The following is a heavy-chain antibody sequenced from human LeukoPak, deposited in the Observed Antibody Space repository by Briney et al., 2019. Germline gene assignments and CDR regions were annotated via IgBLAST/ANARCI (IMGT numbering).Heavy chain of an antibody. D-gene: IGHD1-26*01. J-gene: IGHJ4*02. CDR1: GFTVSSNY. CDR2: IFGGGGT. Sequence: SGGSLRLSCAAFGFTVSSNYMSWVRQAPGKGLEWVSVIFGGGGTYYGDSVRGRFTISRDNSKNTLYLQMNSLRAEDTAVYYCAKDRRSIVGATDYWGQGTLVTVSS. CDR3: AKDRRSIVGATDY. V-gene: IGHV3-53*01.